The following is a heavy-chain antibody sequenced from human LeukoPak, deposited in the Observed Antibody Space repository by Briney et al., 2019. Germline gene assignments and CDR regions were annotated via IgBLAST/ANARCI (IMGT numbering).Heavy chain of an antibody. CDR2: IYYSGST. Sequence: SQTLSLTCTVSGGSISSGGYSWSWIRQHPGKGLEWIGYIYYSGSTYYNPSLKSRVTISVDTSKNQFSLKLSSVTAAGTAVYYCARATGGDKPDYWGQGTLVTVSS. J-gene: IGHJ4*02. V-gene: IGHV4-31*03. CDR1: GGSISSGGYS. CDR3: ARATGGDKPDY. D-gene: IGHD4-17*01.